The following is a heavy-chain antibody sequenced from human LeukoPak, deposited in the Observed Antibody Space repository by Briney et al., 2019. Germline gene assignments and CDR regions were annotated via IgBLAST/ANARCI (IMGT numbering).Heavy chain of an antibody. CDR2: IKEDGSEK. CDR3: AKDIVAAGLFFDY. J-gene: IGHJ4*02. CDR1: GFTISDYW. D-gene: IGHD6-13*01. Sequence: GGSLRLSCAASGFTISDYWMSWVRQAPGKGLEWVANIKEDGSEKNYVDSAKGRFTISRDNAKNSLYLQMNSLRAEDTAVYYCAKDIVAAGLFFDYWGQGTLVTVSS. V-gene: IGHV3-7*03.